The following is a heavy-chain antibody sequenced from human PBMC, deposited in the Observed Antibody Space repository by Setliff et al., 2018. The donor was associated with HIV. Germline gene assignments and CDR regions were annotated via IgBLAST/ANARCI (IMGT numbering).Heavy chain of an antibody. D-gene: IGHD2-21*02. CDR2: IQTSGRT. J-gene: IGHJ4*02. CDR1: GGSISNYY. V-gene: IGHV4-4*07. CDR3: ARSSRVNCGGDCYLFDY. Sequence: ETLSLTCTVSGGSISNYYWSWIRQPAGKGLEWIGRIQTSGRTNNNPSLKSRVTMSVDTSKNQFSLILTSVTAADTAVYYCARSSRVNCGGDCYLFDYWGQGTPVTVS.